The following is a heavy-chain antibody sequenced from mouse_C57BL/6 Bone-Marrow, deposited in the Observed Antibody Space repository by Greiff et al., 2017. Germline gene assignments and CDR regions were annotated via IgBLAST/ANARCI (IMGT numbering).Heavy chain of an antibody. V-gene: IGHV5-15*01. CDR1: GFTFSDYG. Sequence: EVQLVESGGGLVQPGGSLKLSCAASGFTFSDYGMAWVRQAPRKGPEWVAFISNLAYSIYYADTVTGRFTISRENAKNTLYLEMSSLRSEDTAMYYCARHLYGSSYYYAMDYWGQGTSVTVSS. J-gene: IGHJ4*01. D-gene: IGHD1-1*01. CDR2: ISNLAYSI. CDR3: ARHLYGSSYYYAMDY.